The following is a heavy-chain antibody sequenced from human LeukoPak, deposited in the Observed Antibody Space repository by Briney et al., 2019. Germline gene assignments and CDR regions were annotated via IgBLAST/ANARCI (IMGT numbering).Heavy chain of an antibody. V-gene: IGHV4-59*11. J-gene: IGHJ6*03. Sequence: PSETLSLTCTVSGVSINSHYWSWIHQPPGKGLEWIGFIYDSGSANYKSSLESRVTMTLETSKNQFSLKLNSVTAADTAVYYCARVLQNYYHLDVWGKGTTVTVSS. CDR1: GVSINSHY. CDR2: IYDSGSA. CDR3: ARVLQNYYHLDV. D-gene: IGHD3-3*01.